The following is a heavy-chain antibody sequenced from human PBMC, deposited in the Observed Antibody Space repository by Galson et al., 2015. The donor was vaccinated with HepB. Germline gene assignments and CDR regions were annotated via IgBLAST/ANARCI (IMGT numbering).Heavy chain of an antibody. CDR3: AKDDIPLSGGFDH. V-gene: IGHV3-23*01. J-gene: IGHJ4*02. D-gene: IGHD2-15*01. Sequence: SLRLSCAASGSTFSSYAMSWVRQAPGKGLEWVSAITRSGDTTYYADSVKGRFTISRDNSKNTLYLEMNSLRGEDTAIYYCAKDDIPLSGGFDHWGQGTLVTVSS. CDR1: GSTFSSYA. CDR2: ITRSGDTT.